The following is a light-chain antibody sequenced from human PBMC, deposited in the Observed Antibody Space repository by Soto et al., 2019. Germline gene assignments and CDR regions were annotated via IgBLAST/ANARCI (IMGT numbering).Light chain of an antibody. CDR1: ESIGRY. V-gene: IGKV1-39*01. J-gene: IGKJ3*01. CDR2: AAS. Sequence: DIQMTQSPSSLSASVGDRVTITCRASESIGRYINWYQRKPGKAPTLLIYAASGRQSGVPSRFSGSGSGTDFTLTINCLQPEDFATYYCQQSYSTPFTFGPGTKVDNK. CDR3: QQSYSTPFT.